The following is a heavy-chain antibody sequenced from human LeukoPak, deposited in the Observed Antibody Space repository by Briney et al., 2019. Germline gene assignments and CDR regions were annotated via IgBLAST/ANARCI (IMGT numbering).Heavy chain of an antibody. D-gene: IGHD1-1*01. J-gene: IGHJ6*03. CDR2: INHSGST. V-gene: IGHV4-34*01. Sequence: PSETLSLTCAVYGGSFSDYYWSWIRQPPGKGLEWIGEINHSGSTNYNPSLKSRVTISVDTSKNQFSLKLSSVTAADTAVCYCARVTGTLLRYMDVWGKGTTVTVSS. CDR1: GGSFSDYY. CDR3: ARVTGTLLRYMDV.